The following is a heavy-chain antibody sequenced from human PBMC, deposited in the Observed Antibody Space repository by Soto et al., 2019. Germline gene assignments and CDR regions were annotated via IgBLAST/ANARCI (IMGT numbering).Heavy chain of an antibody. J-gene: IGHJ5*02. V-gene: IGHV1-24*01. Sequence: ASVKVSCKVSGYTLTELSMHWVRQAPGKGLEWMGGFDPEDGETIYAQKFQGRVTMTEDTSTDTAYMELSSLRSEDTAVYYCASGPLGYNSFDPWGQGTLVTVSS. CDR3: ASGPLGYNSFDP. D-gene: IGHD3-16*01. CDR1: GYTLTELS. CDR2: FDPEDGET.